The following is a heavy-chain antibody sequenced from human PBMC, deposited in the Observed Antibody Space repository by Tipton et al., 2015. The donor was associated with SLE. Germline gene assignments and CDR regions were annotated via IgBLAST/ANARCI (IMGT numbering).Heavy chain of an antibody. V-gene: IGHV4-59*08. CDR2: IYYSGST. CDR1: GGSISSYY. Sequence: TLSLTCTVSGGSISSYYWSWIRQPPGKGLEWIGYIYYSGSTNYNPSLKSRVTISVDTSKNQFSLKLSSVTAADTAVYYCARAYYYDFWSGFGGFDYWGQGTLVTVSS. D-gene: IGHD3-3*01. CDR3: ARAYYYDFWSGFGGFDY. J-gene: IGHJ4*02.